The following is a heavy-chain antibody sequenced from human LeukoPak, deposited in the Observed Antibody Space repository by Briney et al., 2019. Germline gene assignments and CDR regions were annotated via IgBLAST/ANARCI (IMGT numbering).Heavy chain of an antibody. CDR2: IYTSGST. Sequence: PAETLSLTCTVSGGSTSSYYWSWIRQPAGKGLEWIGRIYTSGSTNYNPSLKSRVTMSVDTSKNQFSLMLSSVTAADTAVYYCARARSSSWYGGFDYLGQGTLVTVSS. V-gene: IGHV4-4*07. CDR3: ARARSSSWYGGFDY. D-gene: IGHD6-13*01. CDR1: GGSTSSYY. J-gene: IGHJ4*02.